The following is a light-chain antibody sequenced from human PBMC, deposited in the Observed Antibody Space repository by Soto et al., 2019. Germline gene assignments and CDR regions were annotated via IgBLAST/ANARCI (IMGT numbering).Light chain of an antibody. CDR1: QDISIY. J-gene: IGKJ3*01. CDR2: DAS. CDR3: QQHDNVPFT. Sequence: DIQMTQSPSSLSASVGDRVTITCQASQDISIYLNWFQQKPGKAPKLLIYDASNLEKGVPSRFSGSASGTDFSLTISSLQPEDFATYYCQQHDNVPFTFGPGTKVDIK. V-gene: IGKV1-33*01.